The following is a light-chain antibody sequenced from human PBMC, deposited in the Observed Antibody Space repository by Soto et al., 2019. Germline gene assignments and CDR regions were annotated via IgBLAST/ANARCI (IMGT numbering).Light chain of an antibody. CDR2: RES. Sequence: DIQMTQSPSTRSASVGERVPMSCRASQSSRSWVAWYQQKPGKAPKLRSDRESSLESWVPSRFSGRGSGTECTLTISSLQPDDCATYYCQQYNSYSITFGQGTRLEIK. V-gene: IGKV1-5*03. J-gene: IGKJ5*01. CDR1: QSSRSW. CDR3: QQYNSYSIT.